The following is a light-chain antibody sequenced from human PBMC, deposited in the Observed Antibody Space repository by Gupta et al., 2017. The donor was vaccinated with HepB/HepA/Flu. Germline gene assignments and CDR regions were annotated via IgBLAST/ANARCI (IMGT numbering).Light chain of an antibody. Sequence: DIVMTQSPLSLPVTPGEPASISCRSSQSLLHSNGYNYLDWYLQKPGQSPQLLIYWGSKRAYGVPDRFSGSGSGTDFTLKSSRGEAEDVGVYYGMQDLQTVAFGQGTKVEIK. J-gene: IGKJ1*01. CDR2: WGS. CDR3: MQDLQTVA. CDR1: QSLLHSNGYNY. V-gene: IGKV2-28*01.